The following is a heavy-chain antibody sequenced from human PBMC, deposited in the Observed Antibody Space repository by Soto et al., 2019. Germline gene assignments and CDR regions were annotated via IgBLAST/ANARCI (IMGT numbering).Heavy chain of an antibody. J-gene: IGHJ6*02. CDR3: ARGDSNIFGVHNTMDV. V-gene: IGHV4-59*01. D-gene: IGHD3-3*02. CDR1: GGSISSYY. Sequence: SETLSLTCTVSGGSISSYYWSWIRQPPGKGLEWIGYIYYSGSTNYNPSLKSRVTISVDTSKNQFSLKLSSVTAADTAVYYCARGDSNIFGVHNTMDVWGQGTTVTVSS. CDR2: IYYSGST.